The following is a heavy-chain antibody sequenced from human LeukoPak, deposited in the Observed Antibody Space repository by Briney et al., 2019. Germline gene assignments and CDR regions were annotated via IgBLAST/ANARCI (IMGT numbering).Heavy chain of an antibody. CDR3: ARDPNYDILTGPHFDY. V-gene: IGHV3-21*01. D-gene: IGHD3-9*01. CDR1: GFTFSSYS. CDR2: ISSSSSYI. J-gene: IGHJ4*02. Sequence: PGGSLRLSCAASGFTFSSYSMNWVRQAPGTGLEWVSSISSSSSYIYYADSVKGRFTISRDNAKNSLYLQMNSLRAEDTAVYYCARDPNYDILTGPHFDYWGQGTLVTVSS.